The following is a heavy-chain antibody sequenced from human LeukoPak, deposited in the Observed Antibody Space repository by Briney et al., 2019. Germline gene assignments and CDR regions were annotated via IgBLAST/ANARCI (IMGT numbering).Heavy chain of an antibody. CDR2: TFYTSKWNN. D-gene: IGHD3-22*01. V-gene: IGHV6-1*01. Sequence: SGPTLSITSQTLSLTCAISEDNVSSNSASWNWCRQSPSRGLEWLGRTFYTSKWNNDYAVSVKSRITINPDTSKNHFSLQLNSVTPEDTAVYYCVRRRYYDYTCCFACWVQGTLVTVSS. CDR3: VRRRYYDYTCCFAC. J-gene: IGHJ4*02. CDR1: EDNVSSNSAS.